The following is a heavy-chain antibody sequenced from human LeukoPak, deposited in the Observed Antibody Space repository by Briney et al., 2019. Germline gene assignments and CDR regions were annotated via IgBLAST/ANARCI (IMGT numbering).Heavy chain of an antibody. CDR1: GYIFTGYY. V-gene: IGHV1-2*02. CDR3: VRDETTLYCSGGSCYQFDF. J-gene: IGHJ4*02. Sequence: GASVKVSCKASGYIFTGYYMHWVRQAPGQGLEWMGWINPNSGGTNYAQKFQDRVTMTRDTSISTAYMELSRLRDDDTAIYYCVRDETTLYCSGGSCYQFDFWGQGTLVTVSS. CDR2: INPNSGGT. D-gene: IGHD2-15*01.